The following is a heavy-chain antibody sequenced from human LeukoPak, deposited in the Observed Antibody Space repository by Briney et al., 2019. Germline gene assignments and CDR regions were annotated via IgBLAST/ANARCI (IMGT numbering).Heavy chain of an antibody. CDR1: GYTFTNYG. CDR3: ARSMAAPRSNRFDP. Sequence: ASVKVSCKASGYTFTNYGITWVRQAPGQGFEWMGWISPYNGNTNYAQKFQGRVTMTTDTSTSTAYMELGNLRSDDTAVYYCARSMAAPRSNRFDPWGQGTLVAVSS. D-gene: IGHD6-13*01. J-gene: IGHJ5*02. V-gene: IGHV1-18*01. CDR2: ISPYNGNT.